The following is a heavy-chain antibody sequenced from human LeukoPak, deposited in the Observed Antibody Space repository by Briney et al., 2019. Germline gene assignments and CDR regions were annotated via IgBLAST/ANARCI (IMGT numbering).Heavy chain of an antibody. Sequence: MPSETLSLTCTVSGGSISSSGYYWGWIRQPPGKGLEWIGSIYYSGSTYYNPSLKSRVTISVDTSKNQFSLKLSSVTAADTAVYYCARIRLDYGGNLDYWGQGTLVTVSS. CDR2: IYYSGST. CDR1: GGSISSSGYY. J-gene: IGHJ4*02. V-gene: IGHV4-39*07. CDR3: ARIRLDYGGNLDY. D-gene: IGHD4-23*01.